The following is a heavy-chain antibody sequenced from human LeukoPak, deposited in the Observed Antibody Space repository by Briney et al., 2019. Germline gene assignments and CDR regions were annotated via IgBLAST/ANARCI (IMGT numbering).Heavy chain of an antibody. D-gene: IGHD6-19*01. J-gene: IGHJ5*02. V-gene: IGHV4-34*01. CDR1: GGSFSGYY. CDR3: ARNGIAVAGPLNDLNWFDP. Sequence: PSETLSLTCAVYGGSFSGYYWSWIRQPPGKGLEWIGEINHSGSTNYNPSLKSRVTMSVDTSKNQFSLKLSSVTAADTAVYYCARNGIAVAGPLNDLNWFDPWGQGTLVTVSS. CDR2: INHSGST.